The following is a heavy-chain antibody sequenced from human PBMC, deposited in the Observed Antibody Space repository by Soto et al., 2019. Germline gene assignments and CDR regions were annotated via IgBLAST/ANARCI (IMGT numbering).Heavy chain of an antibody. CDR2: IDPSDSYT. Sequence: GESLKISCKGSGHSFTSHWISWVRQMPGKGLEWMGRIDPSDSYTNYSPSFQGHVTISADKSISTAYLQWSSLKASDTAMYYCASDYGSSWFPSYYGMDVWGQGTTVTVSS. D-gene: IGHD6-13*01. CDR3: ASDYGSSWFPSYYGMDV. V-gene: IGHV5-10-1*01. J-gene: IGHJ6*02. CDR1: GHSFTSHW.